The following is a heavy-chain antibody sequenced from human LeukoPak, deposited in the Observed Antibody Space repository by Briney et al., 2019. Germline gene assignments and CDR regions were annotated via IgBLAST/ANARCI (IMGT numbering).Heavy chain of an antibody. CDR1: GFTFSSHA. Sequence: GGSLRLSCAASGFTFSSHAMSWVRQAPGKGLEWVSAISGSGGSTYYADSVKGRFTISRDNSKNTLYLQMNSLRAEDTAVYSSAKYLYQNYYYGMDVWGQGTTVTVSS. CDR3: AKYLYQNYYYGMDV. CDR2: ISGSGGST. J-gene: IGHJ6*02. V-gene: IGHV3-23*01. D-gene: IGHD2-2*01.